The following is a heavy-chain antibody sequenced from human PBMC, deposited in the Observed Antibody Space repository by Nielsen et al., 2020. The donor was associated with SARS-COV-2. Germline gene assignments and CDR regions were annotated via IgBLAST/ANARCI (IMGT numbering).Heavy chain of an antibody. D-gene: IGHD3-3*01. Sequence: ASVKVSCKTSGYSFTSHAMYWLRHAPGQGLEWMGWISTNTGNPTYAQDFTGRFVFSLDTSVSTAYLQISSLKAEDTAVYYCGRVPSFGVAVDYWGQGTLVTVSS. CDR1: GYSFTSHA. CDR2: ISTNTGNP. J-gene: IGHJ4*02. V-gene: IGHV7-4-1*02. CDR3: GRVPSFGVAVDY.